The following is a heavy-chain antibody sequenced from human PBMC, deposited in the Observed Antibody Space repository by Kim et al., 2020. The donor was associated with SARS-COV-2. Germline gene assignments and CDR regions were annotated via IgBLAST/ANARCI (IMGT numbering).Heavy chain of an antibody. Sequence: GGSLRLSCAASGFTFSMSSMNWVRQAPGRGLEWVSSISGSGSDIYYADSVKGRFTITRDNAKNSLYLQMNSLRVEDTAVYYCARDPDSYDSRGYYMDVWGQGTTVTVSS. J-gene: IGHJ6*03. CDR2: ISGSGSDI. CDR3: ARDPDSYDSRGYYMDV. D-gene: IGHD3-22*01. V-gene: IGHV3-21*01. CDR1: GFTFSMSS.